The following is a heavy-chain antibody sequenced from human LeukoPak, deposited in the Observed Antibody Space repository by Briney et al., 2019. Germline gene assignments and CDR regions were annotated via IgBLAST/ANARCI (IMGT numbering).Heavy chain of an antibody. CDR1: GGSFDGYS. V-gene: IGHV4-34*10. D-gene: IGHD3-10*01. J-gene: IGHJ4*02. CDR3: ARDRNYGSGNLFDY. CDR2: INLGGST. Sequence: SETLSLTCAIYGGSFDGYSWSWIRQSPGEGLEWIGEINLGGSTNYNPSLKSRVTMSVDTSKNQFSLKLTSVTAADTAVYYCARDRNYGSGNLFDYWGQGTLVTVPS.